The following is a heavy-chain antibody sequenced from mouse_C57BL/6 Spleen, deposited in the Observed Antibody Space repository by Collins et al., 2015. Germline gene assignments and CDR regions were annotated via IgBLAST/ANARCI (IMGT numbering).Heavy chain of an antibody. J-gene: IGHJ2*01. CDR2: ISSGGGST. V-gene: IGHV5-12-1*01. CDR3: ARVYGYFDY. Sequence: EVQLVESGGGLVKPGGSLKLSCAASGFAFSSYDMSWVRQTPEKRLEWVAYISSGGGSTYYPDTVKGRFTISRDNAKNTLYLQMSSLKSEDTAMYYCARVYGYFDYWGQGTTLTVSS. CDR1: GFAFSSYD. D-gene: IGHD1-1*02.